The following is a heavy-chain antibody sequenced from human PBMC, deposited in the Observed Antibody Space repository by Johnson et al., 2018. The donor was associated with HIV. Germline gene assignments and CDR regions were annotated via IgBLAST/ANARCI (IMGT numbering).Heavy chain of an antibody. V-gene: IGHV3-20*04. CDR2: INWNGGST. CDR3: ARVVLVRLAVAGPSRDAFDI. Sequence: VQLVESGGGVVRPGGSLRLSCAASGFIFDDYGMSWVRQAPGKGLEWVSGINWNGGSTGYADSVKGRFIFSRDTAKNSLYLQMNSLRAEGTALYYCARVVLVRLAVAGPSRDAFDIWGQGTMVTVSS. CDR1: GFIFDDYG. J-gene: IGHJ3*02. D-gene: IGHD6-19*01.